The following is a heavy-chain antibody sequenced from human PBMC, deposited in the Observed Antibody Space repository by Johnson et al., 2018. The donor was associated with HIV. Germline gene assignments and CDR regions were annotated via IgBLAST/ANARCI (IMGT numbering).Heavy chain of an antibody. V-gene: IGHV3-11*04. CDR3: ARAGSSSDDAFDI. CDR2: ISSSGSTI. D-gene: IGHD6-6*01. CDR1: GFTFSDYY. Sequence: QVQLVESGGGVVQPGRSLRLYCEASGFTFSDYYMSWIRQAPGKGLEWVSYISSSGSTIYYADSVKGRFTISRDNAKNSLYLQMNSLRAEDTAVYYCARAGSSSDDAFDIWGQGTMVTVSS. J-gene: IGHJ3*02.